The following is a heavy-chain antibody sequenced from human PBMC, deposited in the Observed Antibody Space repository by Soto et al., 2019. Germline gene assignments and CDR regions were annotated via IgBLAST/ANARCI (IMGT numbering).Heavy chain of an antibody. J-gene: IGHJ5*02. V-gene: IGHV1-69*06. Sequence: QEQLVQSGAEVKKPGSSVKVSCRASGGTFSNYAISWVRQAPGRGLEWMGGIIPVFGTVVYAQKLQGRVTITADNSTRMAYMELSSLRSDDTAVYYCAKFDPLGELLWFDPLGQGTLVTVSS. CDR3: AKFDPLGELLWFDP. CDR2: IIPVFGTV. D-gene: IGHD3-16*01. CDR1: GGTFSNYA.